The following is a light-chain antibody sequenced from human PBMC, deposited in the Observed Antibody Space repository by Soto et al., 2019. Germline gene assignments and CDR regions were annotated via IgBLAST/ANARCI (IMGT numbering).Light chain of an antibody. CDR2: DAS. V-gene: IGKV1-13*02. CDR3: QQFNSYLT. CDR1: QGIRSA. Sequence: AIQLTQSPSSLSASVGDRVTITCRASQGIRSALAWYQQKPGEAPKLLIYDASTLESGVPSRFSGSGSGTEFTLTISSLQPEDFATSYCQQFNSYLTFGGGTKVEIK. J-gene: IGKJ4*01.